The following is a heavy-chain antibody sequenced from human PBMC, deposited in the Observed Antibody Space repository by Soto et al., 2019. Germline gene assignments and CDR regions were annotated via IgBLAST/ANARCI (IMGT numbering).Heavy chain of an antibody. CDR2: ISSSGSFV. CDR3: ARDPPSGTTLDWFDS. D-gene: IGHD1-7*01. Sequence: GGSLRLSCAASGFTFSSDSMGWVRQAPGKGLEWVASISSSGSFVNYADSVKGRFTISRDNAKNSLYLQMRSLKDEDTAVYYCARDPPSGTTLDWFDSWGQGTLVTVSS. V-gene: IGHV3-21*01. J-gene: IGHJ5*01. CDR1: GFTFSSDS.